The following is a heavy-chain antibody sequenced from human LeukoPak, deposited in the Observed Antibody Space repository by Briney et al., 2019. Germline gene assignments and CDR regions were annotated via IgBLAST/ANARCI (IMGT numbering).Heavy chain of an antibody. Sequence: GGSLRLPCEASGFRFSDYWMTWVRQAPGKGLEWVANIKEDGREKYYVDSVKGRFTLSKDNAKNSVYLQMNSLGAEDTAVYYCARGWGEKGYCRGGTCNNPQFDYWGQGILVTVSS. CDR3: ARGWGEKGYCRGGTCNNPQFDY. J-gene: IGHJ4*02. CDR2: IKEDGREK. V-gene: IGHV3-7*01. D-gene: IGHD2-15*01. CDR1: GFRFSDYW.